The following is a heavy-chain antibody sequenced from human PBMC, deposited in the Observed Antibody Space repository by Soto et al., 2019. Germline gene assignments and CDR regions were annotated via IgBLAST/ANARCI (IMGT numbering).Heavy chain of an antibody. J-gene: IGHJ4*02. Sequence: GGSLRLSCAASGFTVSSNYMSWVRQAPGKGLEWVSVIYSGGITYYADSVKGRFTISRDNSKNTLYLQMNSLRAEDTAVYYCTRADSSSWYGYFDYWGQGTLVTVSS. CDR3: TRADSSSWYGYFDY. CDR2: IYSGGIT. D-gene: IGHD6-13*01. V-gene: IGHV3-53*01. CDR1: GFTVSSNY.